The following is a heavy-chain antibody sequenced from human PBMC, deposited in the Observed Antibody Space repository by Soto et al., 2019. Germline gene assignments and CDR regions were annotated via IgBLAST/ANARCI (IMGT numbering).Heavy chain of an antibody. CDR1: GFTFSSYG. Sequence: GGSLRLSCAASGFTFSSYGMHWVRQAPGKGLEWVAFIWHDGGNKFYAESVKGRFTISRDNSKNTLYLQMNSLRAEDTAVYYCAKGLRYFDWLDYYYGMDVWGQGTTVTVSS. CDR2: IWHDGGNK. D-gene: IGHD3-9*01. V-gene: IGHV3-30*02. J-gene: IGHJ6*02. CDR3: AKGLRYFDWLDYYYGMDV.